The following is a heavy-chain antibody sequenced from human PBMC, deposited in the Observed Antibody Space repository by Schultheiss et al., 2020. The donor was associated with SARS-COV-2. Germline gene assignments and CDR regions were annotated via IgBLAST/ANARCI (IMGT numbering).Heavy chain of an antibody. CDR1: GDSVSTNSAA. CDR3: ARDRYYNYAFDI. D-gene: IGHD5-24*01. V-gene: IGHV6-1*01. J-gene: IGHJ3*02. CDR2: TYYRSKWFR. Sequence: SQTLSLTCAISGDSVSTNSAAWNWIRQSPSRGLEWLGRTYYRSKWFREYAVSVKSRITINPDTSKNQFSLQLNSVTPEDTAVYYCARDRYYNYAFDIWGQGTMVTVSS.